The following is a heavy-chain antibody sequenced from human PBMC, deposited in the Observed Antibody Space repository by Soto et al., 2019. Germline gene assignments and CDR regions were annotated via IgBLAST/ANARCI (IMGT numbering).Heavy chain of an antibody. D-gene: IGHD6-13*01. CDR2: ISGSGGST. V-gene: IGHV3-23*01. CDR3: AKDLSSSWSYFDY. CDR1: GFTFSSYA. J-gene: IGHJ4*02. Sequence: PGGSLRLSCAASGFTFSSYAMSWVRQAPGKGLEWVSAISGSGGSTYYADSAKGRFTISRDNSKNTLYLQMNSLRAEDTAVYYCAKDLSSSWSYFDYWGQGTLVTVSS.